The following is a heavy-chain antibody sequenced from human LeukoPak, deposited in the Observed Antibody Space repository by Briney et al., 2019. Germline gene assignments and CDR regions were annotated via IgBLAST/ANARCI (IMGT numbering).Heavy chain of an antibody. J-gene: IGHJ4*02. V-gene: IGHV3-23*01. Sequence: PGGSLRLSCAASGFTFSSYAMSWVRQAPGKGLEWVSAISSSGGSTFYADSVKGRFTISRDNSKNTLYLQMNSLRAEDTAVYYCAKVYYDSSGYPDYWGQGTLVTVSS. CDR1: GFTFSSYA. CDR2: ISSSGGST. CDR3: AKVYYDSSGYPDY. D-gene: IGHD3-22*01.